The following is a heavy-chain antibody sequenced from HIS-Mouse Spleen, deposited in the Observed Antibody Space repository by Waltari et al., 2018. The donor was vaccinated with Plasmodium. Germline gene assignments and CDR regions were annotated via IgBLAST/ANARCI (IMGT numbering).Heavy chain of an antibody. V-gene: IGHV4-34*01. CDR1: GGSFSGYY. D-gene: IGHD3-3*01. Sequence: QVQLQQWGAGLLTPSETLSLTCAVYGGSFSGYYGSWIRQPPGKGLEWIGEINHSGSTNYNPSLKSRVTISVDTSKNQFSLKLSSVTAADTAVYYCARAYYDFWSGYRFDYWGQGTLVTVSS. CDR3: ARAYYDFWSGYRFDY. J-gene: IGHJ4*02. CDR2: INHSGST.